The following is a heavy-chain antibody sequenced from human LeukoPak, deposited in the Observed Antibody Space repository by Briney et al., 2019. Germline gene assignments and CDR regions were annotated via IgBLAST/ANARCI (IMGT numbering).Heavy chain of an antibody. CDR1: GYAFASYW. D-gene: IGHD1-26*01. CDR2: IYPADSET. CDR3: ARRAKNLYTGNYYYFDS. J-gene: IGHJ4*02. Sequence: GESLKISCRVSGYAFASYWIGWVRQVPGKGLEWMGIIYPADSETKSSPSFQGQVTFSADKSINTAYLQWSSLKASDTAMYYCARRAKNLYTGNYYYFDSWGQGTLVTVSS. V-gene: IGHV5-51*01.